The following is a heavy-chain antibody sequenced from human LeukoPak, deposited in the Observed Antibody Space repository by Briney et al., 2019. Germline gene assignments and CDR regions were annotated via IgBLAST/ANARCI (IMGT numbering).Heavy chain of an antibody. Sequence: GGSLRLSCATSKFNFNTYGMSWVRQAPGKGLEWVSSISGSGGSTQYADSVQGRFTISRDNSKNTLYLQMNSLRAEDTAVYYCARLSSSWYGRRENWFDPWGQGTLVTVSS. V-gene: IGHV3-23*01. D-gene: IGHD6-13*01. CDR1: KFNFNTYG. CDR3: ARLSSSWYGRRENWFDP. CDR2: ISGSGGST. J-gene: IGHJ5*02.